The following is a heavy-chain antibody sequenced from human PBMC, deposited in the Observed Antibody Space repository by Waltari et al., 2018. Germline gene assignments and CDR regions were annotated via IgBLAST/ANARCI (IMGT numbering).Heavy chain of an antibody. CDR1: GGAISADY. D-gene: IGHD6-19*01. CDR3: ARAGGGWHFDK. Sequence: QVQLQESGPVLVKPSETLSLTCTVSGGAISADYWSWIRQSPGKGLELIGYVYYSGNTNYNPSLRSRATIFVDKYKNQFSLKLNSVTAADTAVYYCARAGGGWHFDKWGQGVLVTVSS. J-gene: IGHJ4*02. CDR2: VYYSGNT. V-gene: IGHV4-59*01.